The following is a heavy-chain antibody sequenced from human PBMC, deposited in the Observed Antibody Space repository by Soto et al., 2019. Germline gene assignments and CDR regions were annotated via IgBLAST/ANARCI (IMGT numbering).Heavy chain of an antibody. CDR2: VSFDGSNE. Sequence: GGSLRLSCAASGFTFSGFAIHWVRQAPGKGLEWVSTVSFDGSNEYYADSVKGRFTISRDNSKNTLSLQMNSLRAEDTAVYYCARDQRYCSGGTCYSGHAFDIWGQGTMVTVSS. CDR1: GFTFSGFA. V-gene: IGHV3-30-3*01. D-gene: IGHD2-15*01. J-gene: IGHJ3*02. CDR3: ARDQRYCSGGTCYSGHAFDI.